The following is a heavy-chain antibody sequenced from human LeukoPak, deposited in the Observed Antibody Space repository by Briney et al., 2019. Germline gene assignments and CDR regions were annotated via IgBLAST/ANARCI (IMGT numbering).Heavy chain of an antibody. D-gene: IGHD3-22*01. CDR2: LYTSGST. Sequence: SETLSLTCAFSGYSINSGYYWGWIRQPPGKGLEWIGRLYTSGSTNYNPPLKSRLTISVHTSKHQFSLNVSSVTDADAHVVFRARVLAYYYDSSGYYKNYAVDIWGQGKMVTVSS. V-gene: IGHV4-38-2*01. CDR3: ARVLAYYYDSSGYYKNYAVDI. CDR1: GYSINSGYY. J-gene: IGHJ3*02.